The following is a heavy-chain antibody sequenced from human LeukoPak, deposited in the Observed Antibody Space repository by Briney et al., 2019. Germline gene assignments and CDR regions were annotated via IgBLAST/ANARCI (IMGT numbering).Heavy chain of an antibody. Sequence: PGNSLRLSCAASGFAFSRYAMNWVRQGPGKGLEWVSSISGSSSGSYYTDSVKGRFTISGDNSNNTLYLQMNNLRVEDTAIYYCAKEPGAATTYYFDSWGQGTLVTVSS. CDR3: AKEPGAATTYYFDS. CDR2: ISGSSSGS. J-gene: IGHJ4*02. D-gene: IGHD2/OR15-2a*01. CDR1: GFAFSRYA. V-gene: IGHV3-23*01.